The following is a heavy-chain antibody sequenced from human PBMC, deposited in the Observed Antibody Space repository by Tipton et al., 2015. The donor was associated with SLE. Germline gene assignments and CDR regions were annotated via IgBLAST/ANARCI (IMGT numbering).Heavy chain of an antibody. V-gene: IGHV3-48*03. J-gene: IGHJ4*02. D-gene: IGHD1-1*01. CDR1: GFTFRSYE. Sequence: SLRLSCAASGFTFRSYEMNWVRQAPGKGLEWVSYISSSGSTIYYADSVKGRFTISRDNAKNSLYLQMNSLRAEDTAVYYCVREGSAWTTWGQGTLVTVSS. CDR2: ISSSGSTI. CDR3: VREGSAWTT.